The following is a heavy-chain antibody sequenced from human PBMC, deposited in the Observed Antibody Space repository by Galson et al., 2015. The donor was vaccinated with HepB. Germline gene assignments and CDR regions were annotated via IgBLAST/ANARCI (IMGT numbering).Heavy chain of an antibody. CDR2: IKGDGSEK. Sequence: SLRLSCAASGFTFNNFWMSWLRQVPGKGLEWAANIKGDGSEKQYVDSVRGRFTISRDNAMNSLYLQMNSLRGEDTAVYYCARDPVRGDGYSWDYWGQGTLVTVSS. CDR3: ARDPVRGDGYSWDY. D-gene: IGHD5-24*01. J-gene: IGHJ4*02. V-gene: IGHV3-7*01. CDR1: GFTFNNFW.